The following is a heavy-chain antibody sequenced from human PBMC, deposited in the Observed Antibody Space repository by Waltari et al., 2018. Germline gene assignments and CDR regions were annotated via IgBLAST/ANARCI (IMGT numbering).Heavy chain of an antibody. CDR1: GGSFSGYY. Sequence: QVQLQQWGAGLLKPSETLSLTCAVYGGSFSGYYWSWIRKPPGKGLEWIGEINHSGSTNYNPSLKSRVTISVDTSKNQFSLKLSSVTAADTAVYYCARLAPNIVVVTAYAFDIWGQGTMVTVSS. CDR2: INHSGST. V-gene: IGHV4-34*01. CDR3: ARLAPNIVVVTAYAFDI. J-gene: IGHJ3*02. D-gene: IGHD2-21*02.